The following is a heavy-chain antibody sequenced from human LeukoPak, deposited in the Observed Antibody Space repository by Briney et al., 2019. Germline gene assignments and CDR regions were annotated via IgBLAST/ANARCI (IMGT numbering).Heavy chain of an antibody. D-gene: IGHD3-22*01. CDR2: ISYDGSSK. CDR1: GFTFSSYA. Sequence: SGGSLRLSCAASGFTFSSYAMHWVRQAPGKGLEWVAVISYDGSSKYYADSVKGRFTISRDNSKNTLYLQMNSLRAEDTAVYYCARDSSRTMIVVNPDYWGQGTLVTVSS. J-gene: IGHJ4*02. CDR3: ARDSSRTMIVVNPDY. V-gene: IGHV3-30-3*01.